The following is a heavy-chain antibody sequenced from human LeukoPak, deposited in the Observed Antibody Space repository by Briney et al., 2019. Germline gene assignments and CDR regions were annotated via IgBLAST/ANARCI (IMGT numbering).Heavy chain of an antibody. CDR2: IKQGGSEN. Sequence: GGSLRLSCAASGFTFSTYCMNWVRQAPGRGLEWVACIKQGGSENYYVGSVRGRFTISRDNAKNSLYLQMTSLRAEDTAVYYCGRDPDSWGEGTLVTVSS. J-gene: IGHJ4*02. CDR1: GFTFSTYC. V-gene: IGHV3-7*03. CDR3: GRDPDS.